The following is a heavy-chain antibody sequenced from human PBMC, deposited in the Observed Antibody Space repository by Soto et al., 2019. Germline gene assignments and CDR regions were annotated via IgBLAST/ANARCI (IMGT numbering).Heavy chain of an antibody. CDR3: AKGLVARLADC. V-gene: IGHV3-23*01. CDR2: ISGSGGAT. CDR1: GFTFSSYS. Sequence: GGSLRLSCAGSGFTFSSYSMAWVRQAPGKGLDWVSTISGSGGATYYADSVKGRFTVSRDNSKSTLYLEMNSLRAEDTAIYYCAKGLVARLADCWGQGTLVTVSS. D-gene: IGHD2-15*01. J-gene: IGHJ4*02.